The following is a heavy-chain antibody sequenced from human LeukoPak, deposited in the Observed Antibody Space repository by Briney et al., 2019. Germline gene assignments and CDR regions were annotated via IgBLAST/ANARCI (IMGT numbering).Heavy chain of an antibody. J-gene: IGHJ3*01. CDR1: GYTFTSTG. D-gene: IGHD2-15*01. V-gene: IGHV1-18*01. Sequence: ASVTVSCKASGYTFTSTGICWVRQAPGQGLEWMGWVSSYNGNTNYAQKFRGRVTMTRDTSTNTAYMELRSLRSDDTAVYFCARDAPRWRNAFDFWGQGTMVTVSS. CDR3: ARDAPRWRNAFDF. CDR2: VSSYNGNT.